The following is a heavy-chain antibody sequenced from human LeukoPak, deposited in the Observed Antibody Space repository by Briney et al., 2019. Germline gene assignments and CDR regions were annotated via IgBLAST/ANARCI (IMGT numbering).Heavy chain of an antibody. CDR2: VSGGSGNT. J-gene: IGHJ4*02. V-gene: IGHV3-23*01. CDR1: GFTFSSYA. Sequence: GGSLRLSCAASGFTFSSYAMNWVRRAPGKGLEGGSTVSGGSGNTYYAESVKGRFTISRYSCKNTLYLQMISLRAEDTAVYYCAKKMSSGTLYYFDYWGQGTLVTVSS. D-gene: IGHD3-10*01. CDR3: AKKMSSGTLYYFDY.